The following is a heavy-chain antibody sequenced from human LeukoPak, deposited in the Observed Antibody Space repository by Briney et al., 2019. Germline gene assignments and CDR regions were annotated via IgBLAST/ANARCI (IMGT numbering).Heavy chain of an antibody. Sequence: GGSLRLSCAASGFTLTNYWMSWVRQAPGKGLEWVANINLDGSEKNYVDSVKGRFTISRDNAKNSLYLQMNSLRAEDTAVYYCARDGFGLIPYDYWGQGTLVAVS. CDR1: GFTLTNYW. CDR3: ARDGFGLIPYDY. CDR2: INLDGSEK. D-gene: IGHD2-21*01. J-gene: IGHJ4*02. V-gene: IGHV3-7*01.